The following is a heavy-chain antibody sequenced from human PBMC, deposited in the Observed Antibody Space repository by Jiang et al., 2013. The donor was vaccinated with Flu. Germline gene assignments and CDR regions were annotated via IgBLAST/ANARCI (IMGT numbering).Heavy chain of an antibody. CDR1: GFTFSSYS. CDR2: ISSSSSYI. Sequence: VQLLESGGGLVKPGGSLRLSCAASGFTFSSYSMNWVRQAPGKGLEWVSSISSSSSYIYYADSVKGRFTISRDNAKNSLYLQMNSLRAEDTAVYYCARDEYCSGGSCYVYYYYGMDVWGQGTTVTVSS. D-gene: IGHD2-15*01. J-gene: IGHJ6*02. CDR3: ARDEYCSGGSCYVYYYYGMDV. V-gene: IGHV3-21*01.